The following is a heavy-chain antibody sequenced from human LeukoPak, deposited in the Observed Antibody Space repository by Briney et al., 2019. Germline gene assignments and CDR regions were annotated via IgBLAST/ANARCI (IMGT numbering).Heavy chain of an antibody. Sequence: PSETLSLTCTVSGGSITRSTDYWGWIRQPPGKGLEWIGSINYSGITYYNPSLKSRVTESADTSKNQFSLNLNSVTATDTAVYYCARHDRGGLDAFDIWGQGTMVTVSS. D-gene: IGHD3-16*01. CDR3: ARHDRGGLDAFDI. V-gene: IGHV4-39*01. CDR1: GGSITRSTDY. CDR2: INYSGIT. J-gene: IGHJ3*02.